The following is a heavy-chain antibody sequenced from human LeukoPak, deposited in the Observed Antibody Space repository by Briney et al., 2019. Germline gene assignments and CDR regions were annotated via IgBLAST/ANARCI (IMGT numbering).Heavy chain of an antibody. J-gene: IGHJ4*02. V-gene: IGHV1-2*02. CDR1: GYTFTGYY. Sequence: ASVKVSCKASGYTFTGYYMHWVRQAPGQGLEWMGWINPNSGGTNYTQKFQGRVTMTRDTSISTAYMELSRLRSDDTAVYYCARGAPTLTYYYDSSGPFDYWGQGTLVTVSS. D-gene: IGHD3-22*01. CDR2: INPNSGGT. CDR3: ARGAPTLTYYYDSSGPFDY.